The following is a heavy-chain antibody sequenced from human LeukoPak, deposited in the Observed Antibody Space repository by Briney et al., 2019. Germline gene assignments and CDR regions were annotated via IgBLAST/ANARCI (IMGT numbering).Heavy chain of an antibody. J-gene: IGHJ6*02. V-gene: IGHV3-48*04. CDR3: ARDRGLAYCGGDCYSYGMDV. CDR2: ISSSSSTI. Sequence: GGSLRLSCAASGFTFSSYSMNWVRQAPGKGLEWVSYISSSSSTIYYADSVKGRFTISRDNAKNSLYLQMNSLRAEDTAVYYCARDRGLAYCGGDCYSYGMDVWGQGTTVTVSS. D-gene: IGHD2-21*02. CDR1: GFTFSSYS.